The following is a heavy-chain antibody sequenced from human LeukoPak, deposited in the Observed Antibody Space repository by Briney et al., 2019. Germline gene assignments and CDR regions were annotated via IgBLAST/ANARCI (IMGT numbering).Heavy chain of an antibody. J-gene: IGHJ3*02. V-gene: IGHV3-9*01. CDR3: AKDRYSSSSGSDDAFDI. CDR1: GFTFDDYA. CDR2: ISWNSGSI. Sequence: GRSLRLSRAASGFTFDDYAMHWVRQAPGKGLEWVSGISWNSGSIGYADSVKGRFTISRDNAKNSLYLQMNSLRAEDTALYYCAKDRYSSSSGSDDAFDIWGQGTMVTVSS. D-gene: IGHD6-6*01.